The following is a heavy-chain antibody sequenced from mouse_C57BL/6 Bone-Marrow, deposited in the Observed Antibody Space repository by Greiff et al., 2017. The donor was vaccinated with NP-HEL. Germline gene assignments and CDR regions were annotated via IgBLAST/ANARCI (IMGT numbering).Heavy chain of an antibody. D-gene: IGHD1-1*01. CDR2: IYPGSGST. CDR1: GYTFTSYW. Sequence: QVQLQQPGAELVKPGASVKMSCTASGYTFTSYWIPWVKQRPGQGLEWIGDIYPGSGSTNYNEKFKGKATLTVDTSSSTAYMQLSSLTSEDSSVYYCARRNYYGSSYEAMDYWGQGTSVTVSS. CDR3: ARRNYYGSSYEAMDY. V-gene: IGHV1-55*01. J-gene: IGHJ4*01.